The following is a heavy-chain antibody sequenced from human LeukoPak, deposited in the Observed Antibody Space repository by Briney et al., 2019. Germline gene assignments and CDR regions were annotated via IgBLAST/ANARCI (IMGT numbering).Heavy chain of an antibody. CDR1: GYTFTSYD. V-gene: IGHV1-8*01. CDR3: ARGPRGYYDSSGYYVGWFDP. J-gene: IGHJ5*02. Sequence: ASVKVSCKASGYTFTSYDINWVRQATGQGLEWMGWMNPSSGNTGYAQKFQGRVTMTRNTSISTAYMELSSLRSEDTAVYYCARGPRGYYDSSGYYVGWFDPWGQGTLVTVSS. D-gene: IGHD3-22*01. CDR2: MNPSSGNT.